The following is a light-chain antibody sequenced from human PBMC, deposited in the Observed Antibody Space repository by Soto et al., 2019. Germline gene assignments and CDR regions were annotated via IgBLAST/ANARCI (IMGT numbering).Light chain of an antibody. CDR3: SSYAGNNIVV. V-gene: IGLV2-8*01. CDR2: EVS. J-gene: IGLJ2*01. Sequence: QSVLTQPPSVSGSPGQSVTISCSGTSGDVGGYNYVSWYQQHPGTAPKLVIYEVSERPSAVPDRFSGSKSGNTASLTVSGLQADDEADYYCSSYAGNNIVVFGGGTKVTV. CDR1: SGDVGGYNY.